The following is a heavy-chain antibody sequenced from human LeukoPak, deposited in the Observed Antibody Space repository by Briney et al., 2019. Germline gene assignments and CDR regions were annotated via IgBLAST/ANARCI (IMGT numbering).Heavy chain of an antibody. V-gene: IGHV4-59*08. CDR3: ARHVSSGWYEEVLEGFALDY. D-gene: IGHD6-19*01. CDR2: IYYSGST. Sequence: PSETLSLTCTVSGGSISSYYWSWIRQPPGKGLEWIGYIYYSGSTNYNPSLKSRVTISVDTSKNQFSLKLSSVTAADTAAYYCARHVSSGWYEEVLEGFALDYWGQGTLVTVSS. J-gene: IGHJ4*02. CDR1: GGSISSYY.